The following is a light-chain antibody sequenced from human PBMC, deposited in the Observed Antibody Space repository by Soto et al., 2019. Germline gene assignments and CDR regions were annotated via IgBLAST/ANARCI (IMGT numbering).Light chain of an antibody. V-gene: IGLV2-14*01. CDR2: DVS. J-gene: IGLJ1*01. CDR1: NSEIGRYNF. CDR3: NSYTSSSPPYV. Sequence: QSVLTQPASVSGSAGQSISISCAGTNSEIGRYNFVSWYQQRPGQAPKLLIFDVSNRPSGISDRFSGSKSGQTASLTIFGLQAEDEADYYCNSYTSSSPPYVFGTG.